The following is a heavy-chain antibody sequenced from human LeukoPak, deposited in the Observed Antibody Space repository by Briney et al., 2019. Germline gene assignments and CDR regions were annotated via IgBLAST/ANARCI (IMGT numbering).Heavy chain of an antibody. D-gene: IGHD6-19*01. CDR3: ARYTRCIAVAGSRRKGFLSHYWFDP. Sequence: SETLSLTCAVYGGSFSGYYWSWIRQPPGKGLEWIGEINHSGSTNYNPSLKSRVTISVDTSKNQFSLKLSSVTAADTAVYYCARYTRCIAVAGSRRKGFLSHYWFDPWGQGTLVTASS. CDR2: INHSGST. V-gene: IGHV4-34*01. J-gene: IGHJ5*02. CDR1: GGSFSGYY.